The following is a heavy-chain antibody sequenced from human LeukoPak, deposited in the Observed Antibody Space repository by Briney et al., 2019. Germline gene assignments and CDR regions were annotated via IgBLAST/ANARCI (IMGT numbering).Heavy chain of an antibody. J-gene: IGHJ4*02. CDR2: ISSSSYI. Sequence: GGSLRLSCAASGFTFSSYSMNWVRQAPGKGLEWVSSISSSSYIYYADSVKGRFTISRDNAKNSLYLQMNSLRAEDTAVYYCARAGWAVTTVDYWGQGTLVTVSS. CDR3: ARAGWAVTTVDY. D-gene: IGHD4-17*01. V-gene: IGHV3-21*01. CDR1: GFTFSSYS.